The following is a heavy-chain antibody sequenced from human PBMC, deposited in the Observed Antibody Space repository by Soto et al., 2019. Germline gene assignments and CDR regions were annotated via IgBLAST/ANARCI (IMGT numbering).Heavy chain of an antibody. V-gene: IGHV3-30*04. CDR1: GFTFSSYA. CDR2: ISYDGSKK. J-gene: IGHJ3*02. D-gene: IGHD6-19*01. CDR3: ARDGYSSGLYDAFDI. Sequence: GRSLKISCAASGFTFSSYAMHWVRQAPGKGLEWVAVISYDGSKKYYADSVKGRFTISRDNSKNTLYLQMNSLRAEETAVYYCARDGYSSGLYDAFDIWGQGTMVTVSS.